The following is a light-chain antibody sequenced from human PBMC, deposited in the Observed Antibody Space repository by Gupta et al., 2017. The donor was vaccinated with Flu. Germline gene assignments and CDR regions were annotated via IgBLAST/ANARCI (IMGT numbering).Light chain of an antibody. V-gene: IGLV2-14*03. CDR1: RRDIVAYNY. CDR3: CSYTSSSSLV. J-gene: IGLJ2*01. CDR2: DFN. Sequence: ITISCTGTRRDIVAYNYVAWYQRPPPKAPNLIIYDFNIRPSEVSNRFSASKSGNAASLTIAGLLAEDEADYYCCSYTSSSSLVFGGGTKLTVL.